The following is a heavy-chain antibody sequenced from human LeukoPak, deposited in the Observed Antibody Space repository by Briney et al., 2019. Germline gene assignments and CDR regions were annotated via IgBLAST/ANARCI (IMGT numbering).Heavy chain of an antibody. CDR1: GGTFSSYA. CDR3: ARDIVVRGVSSFDY. D-gene: IGHD3-10*01. J-gene: IGHJ4*02. V-gene: IGHV1-69*13. CDR2: ITPIFGTA. Sequence: SVKVSCKASGGTFSSYAISWVRQAPGQGLEWMGGITPIFGTANYAQKFQGRVTITADESTSTAYMELSSLRSEDTAVYYCARDIVVRGVSSFDYWGQGTLVTVSS.